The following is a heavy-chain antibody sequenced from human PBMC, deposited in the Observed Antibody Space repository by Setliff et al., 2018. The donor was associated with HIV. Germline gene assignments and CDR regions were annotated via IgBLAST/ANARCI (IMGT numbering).Heavy chain of an antibody. D-gene: IGHD4-4*01. V-gene: IGHV4-34*01. CDR3: ARGLFSNYVSPLDY. CDR2: IDHSGST. CDR1: GGSFSGYY. J-gene: IGHJ4*02. Sequence: SETLSLTCAVYGGSFSGYYWSWIRQPPGKGLEWIGEIDHSGSTNCNPSLKSRVTISVDTSKDQFSLKLTSVTAADTAVYYCARGLFSNYVSPLDYWGQGTLVTVSS.